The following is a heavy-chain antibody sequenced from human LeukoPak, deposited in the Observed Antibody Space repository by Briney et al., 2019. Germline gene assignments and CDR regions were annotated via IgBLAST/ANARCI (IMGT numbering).Heavy chain of an antibody. CDR1: GGSISSGDYY. J-gene: IGHJ4*02. CDR2: IYYSGST. CDR3: ASRGYTYGHFDY. D-gene: IGHD5-18*01. V-gene: IGHV4-30-4*01. Sequence: SETLSLTCTVSGGSISSGDYYWSWIRQPPGKALEWIGYIYYSGSTYYNPSLKSRVTISIDTSKNQFSLKLSSVTAADTAMYYCASRGYTYGHFDYWGPGTLVTVSS.